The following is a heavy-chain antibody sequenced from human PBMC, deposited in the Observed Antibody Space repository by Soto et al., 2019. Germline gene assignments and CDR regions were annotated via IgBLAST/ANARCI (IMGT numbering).Heavy chain of an antibody. Sequence: ASVKVSCKASGYTFTSYDINWVRQATGQKIEWMGWMNPNSGNTGYAQKFQGRVTMTRNTSISTAYMELSSLRSEDTAVYYCARGIFGVVIADYYYYYMDVWGKGTTVTVSS. CDR3: ARGIFGVVIADYYYYYMDV. J-gene: IGHJ6*03. CDR1: GYTFTSYD. CDR2: MNPNSGNT. D-gene: IGHD3-3*01. V-gene: IGHV1-8*01.